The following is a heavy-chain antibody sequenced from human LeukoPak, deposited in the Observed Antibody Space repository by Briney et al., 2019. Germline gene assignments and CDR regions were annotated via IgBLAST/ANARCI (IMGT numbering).Heavy chain of an antibody. J-gene: IGHJ4*02. CDR2: IYYSGST. Sequence: SETLRLTCTVSGGSISSYHWSWIRQPPGKGLEWIGYIYYSGSTNYNPSLKSRVTISVDTSKNQFSLKLSSVTAADTAVYYCARVTGYMIEDYFDYWGQGTLVTVSS. CDR1: GGSISSYH. D-gene: IGHD3-9*01. V-gene: IGHV4-59*01. CDR3: ARVTGYMIEDYFDY.